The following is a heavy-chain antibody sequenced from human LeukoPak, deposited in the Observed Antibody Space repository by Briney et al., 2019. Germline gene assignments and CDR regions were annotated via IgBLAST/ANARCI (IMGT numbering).Heavy chain of an antibody. D-gene: IGHD3-3*01. V-gene: IGHV1-69*04. CDR1: GGTFSSYA. CDR3: AREGYYDFWSGPSTIKNWFAP. J-gene: IGHJ5*02. CDR2: IVPILGIA. Sequence: SVKVSCKASGGTFSSYAISWVRQAPGQGLEWMGRIVPILGIANYAQKFQGRVTITADKSTSTAYMELSSLRFEDTAVYYCAREGYYDFWSGPSTIKNWFAPWGQGTLVTVSS.